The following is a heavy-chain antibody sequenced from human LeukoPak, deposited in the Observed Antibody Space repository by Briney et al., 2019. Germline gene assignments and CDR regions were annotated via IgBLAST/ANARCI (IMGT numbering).Heavy chain of an antibody. D-gene: IGHD2-21*02. CDR3: ARSYCGGNCYFPYYFDY. J-gene: IGHJ4*02. Sequence: GESLQISCKGSGYSFTSYWIGWVRQMPGKGLEWMGIIYPGDSDTRYSPSFQGQVTISADKSISTAYLQWSSLKASDTAMYYCARSYCGGNCYFPYYFDYWGQGTLVTVSS. CDR1: GYSFTSYW. CDR2: IYPGDSDT. V-gene: IGHV5-51*01.